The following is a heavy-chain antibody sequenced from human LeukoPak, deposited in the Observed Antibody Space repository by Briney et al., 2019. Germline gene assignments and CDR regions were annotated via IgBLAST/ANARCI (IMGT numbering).Heavy chain of an antibody. J-gene: IGHJ4*02. D-gene: IGHD5-24*01. CDR2: ISGSGGST. Sequence: GGSLRLSCAASGFTFSTYVMSWVRQAPGKGLEWVSAISGSGGSTYYADSVKGRFTISRDNSKNTLYLQMNSLRAEDTAVYYCAKDGARDGYNYPDYWGQGTLVTVSS. CDR1: GFTFSTYV. V-gene: IGHV3-23*01. CDR3: AKDGARDGYNYPDY.